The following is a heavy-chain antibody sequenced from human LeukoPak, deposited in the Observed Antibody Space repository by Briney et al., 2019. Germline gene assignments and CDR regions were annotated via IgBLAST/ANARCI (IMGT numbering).Heavy chain of an antibody. V-gene: IGHV1-8*01. CDR2: INPDSGDA. CDR3: TRGWDH. CDR1: GYTFTSHD. Sequence: ASVKISCKASGYTFTSHDINWVRQASGQGLEWMGYINPDSGDAGYARESQGRLTVTRDNSITTAYMELDSLTAADTAVYYCTRGWDHWGLGTLVTVSS. J-gene: IGHJ4*02.